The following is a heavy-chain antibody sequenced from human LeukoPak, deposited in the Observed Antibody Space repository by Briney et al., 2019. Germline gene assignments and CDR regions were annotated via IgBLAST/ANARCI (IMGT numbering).Heavy chain of an antibody. J-gene: IGHJ4*02. Sequence: ASVKVSCKASGYTFTTYGMSWVRQAPGQGLEWMGWISAYNGNTNYAQKLQGRVTMTTDTSTSTAYMELRSLRSDDTAVYYCASGYDSSDPFDYWGQGTLVTVSS. V-gene: IGHV1-18*01. CDR1: GYTFTTYG. CDR2: ISAYNGNT. CDR3: ASGYDSSDPFDY. D-gene: IGHD3-22*01.